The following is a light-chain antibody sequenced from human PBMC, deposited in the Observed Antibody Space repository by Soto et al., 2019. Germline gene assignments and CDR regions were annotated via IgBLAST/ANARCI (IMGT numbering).Light chain of an antibody. Sequence: QSALTQPASVSGSPGQSITISCTGTSSDVGGYNYVSWYQQHPGKAPKLMIYEVSNRPSGVSYRFSGSKSGNTASLTISGLQAEDEADYYCSSFTSISTYVFGNGTKLTVL. J-gene: IGLJ1*01. CDR2: EVS. V-gene: IGLV2-14*01. CDR3: SSFTSISTYV. CDR1: SSDVGGYNY.